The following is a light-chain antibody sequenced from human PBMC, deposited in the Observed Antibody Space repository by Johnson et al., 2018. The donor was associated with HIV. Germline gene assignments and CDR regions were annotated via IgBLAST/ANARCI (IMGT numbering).Light chain of an antibody. V-gene: IGLV1-51*02. CDR3: GTWDSSLILYV. CDR2: ENN. J-gene: IGLJ1*01. CDR1: SSNIGKNY. Sequence: QSVLTQPPSVSAAPGQRVTISCSGSSSNIGKNYVSWYQQLPGTAPKLLIYENNKRPSGIPDRFSGSKSGTSATLGITGLQTENEADYYCGTWDSSLILYVFGTGTKVTVL.